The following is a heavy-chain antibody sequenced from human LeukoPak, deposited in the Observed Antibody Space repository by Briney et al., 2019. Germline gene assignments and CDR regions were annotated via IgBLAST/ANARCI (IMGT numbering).Heavy chain of an antibody. CDR2: IYHSGST. CDR1: GGSISSSNW. D-gene: IGHD3-3*01. CDR3: AREAYQEWLLLAGGSKLNWFDP. V-gene: IGHV4-4*02. Sequence: SETLSLTCAVSGGSISSSNWWSWVRQPPGKGLEWIGEIYHSGSTNYNPSLKSRVTISVDKSKNQFSLKLSSVTAADTAVYYCAREAYQEWLLLAGGSKLNWFDPWGQGTLVTVSS. J-gene: IGHJ5*02.